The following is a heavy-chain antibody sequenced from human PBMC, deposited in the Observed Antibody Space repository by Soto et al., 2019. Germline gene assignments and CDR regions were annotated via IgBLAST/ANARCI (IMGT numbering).Heavy chain of an antibody. CDR2: INPSGGIT. V-gene: IGHV1-46*01. Sequence: ASVKVSCKASGYTLTSYYLHWVRQAPGQGPEWMGIINPSGGITNDAQKFQDRVTMTSDTSTSTVYMELSSLRSEDTAVYYCARGISTTRYYYYYGMDIWGQGTTVTVSS. D-gene: IGHD2-2*01. CDR3: ARGISTTRYYYYYGMDI. J-gene: IGHJ6*02. CDR1: GYTLTSYY.